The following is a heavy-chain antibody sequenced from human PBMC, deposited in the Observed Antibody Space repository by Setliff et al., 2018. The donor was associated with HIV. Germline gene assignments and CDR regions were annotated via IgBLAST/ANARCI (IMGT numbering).Heavy chain of an antibody. Sequence: LSLTCAVSGASISSDGYSWSWIRQPPGKGLEWIGYIYPTGKTYYNASLRSRVTISVDRSKNQFSLKLNSVTAADTAVYYCARGVPDYGDYAEYFHPWGQGTPVTVSS. J-gene: IGHJ1*01. V-gene: IGHV4-30-2*01. CDR2: IYPTGKT. CDR1: GASISSDGYS. D-gene: IGHD4-17*01. CDR3: ARGVPDYGDYAEYFHP.